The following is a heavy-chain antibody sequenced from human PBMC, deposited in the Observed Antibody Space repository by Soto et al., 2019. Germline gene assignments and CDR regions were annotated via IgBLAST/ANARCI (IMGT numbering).Heavy chain of an antibody. D-gene: IGHD1-26*01. CDR1: GFTFSSYA. CDR2: ISYDGSNK. J-gene: IGHJ4*02. CDR3: ARDGTELLEVIDY. Sequence: QVQLVESGGGVVQPGRSLRLSCAASGFTFSSYAMHWVRQAPGKGLEWVAVISYDGSNKYYADSVKGRFTISRDNSKNTLYLQINSLRAEDTAVYYCARDGTELLEVIDYWGQGTLVTVSS. V-gene: IGHV3-30-3*01.